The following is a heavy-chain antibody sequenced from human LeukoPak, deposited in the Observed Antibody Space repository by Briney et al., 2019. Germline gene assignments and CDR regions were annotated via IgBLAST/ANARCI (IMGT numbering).Heavy chain of an antibody. V-gene: IGHV3-11*01. J-gene: IGHJ4*02. CDR1: GFTFNDYY. CDR3: ARNLGEAYFDY. Sequence: GGSLRLSCAASGFTFNDYYMSWIRQAPGKGLEWVSYITGSGTIINYADSVKGRFTISRDSAKNSLYLQMNSLRAEDTAVYYCARNLGEAYFDYWGQGTLVTVSS. D-gene: IGHD7-27*01. CDR2: ITGSGTII.